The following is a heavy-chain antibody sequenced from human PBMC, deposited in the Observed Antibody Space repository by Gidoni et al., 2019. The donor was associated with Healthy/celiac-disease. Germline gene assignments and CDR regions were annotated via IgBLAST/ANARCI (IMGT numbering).Heavy chain of an antibody. V-gene: IGHV3-23*01. D-gene: IGHD2-15*01. J-gene: IGHJ4*02. CDR1: GFTFSSYA. CDR2: ISGSGGST. Sequence: EVQLLESGGGLVQPGGSLRLSCAASGFTFSSYAMRWVRQAPGKGLEWVSAISGSGGSTYYADSVKGRFTISRDNSKNTLYLQMNSLRAEDTAVYYCARGGVVVVAATFDYWGQGTLVTVSS. CDR3: ARGGVVVVAATFDY.